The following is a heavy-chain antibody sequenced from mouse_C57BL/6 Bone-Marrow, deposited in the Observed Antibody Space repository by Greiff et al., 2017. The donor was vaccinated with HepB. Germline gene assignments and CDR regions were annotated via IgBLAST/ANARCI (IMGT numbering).Heavy chain of an antibody. CDR2: IYPGGGYT. CDR1: GYTFTNYW. D-gene: IGHD1-2*01. Sequence: QVQLQQSGAELVRPGTSEKMSCKASGYTFTNYWIGWAKQRPGHGLEWIGDIYPGGGYTNYNEKFKGKATLTADKSSSTAYMQFSSLTSEDSAIYYCAISITTYYAMDYWGQGTSVTVSS. J-gene: IGHJ4*01. CDR3: AISITTYYAMDY. V-gene: IGHV1-63*01.